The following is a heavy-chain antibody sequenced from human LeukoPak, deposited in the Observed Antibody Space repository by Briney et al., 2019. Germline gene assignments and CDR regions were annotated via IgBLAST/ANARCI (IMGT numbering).Heavy chain of an antibody. V-gene: IGHV3-7*01. Sequence: PGGSLRLSCVASGFTFNQYWMAWVRQAPGKGPEWVANIKQDGTETYYMDSVKGRFSISRDNTKNSVYLQMNNLRVEDTAVYFCAGGSGWLIGCWGRGTLVTVSS. D-gene: IGHD6-25*01. CDR1: GFTFNQYW. J-gene: IGHJ4*02. CDR2: IKQDGTET. CDR3: AGGSGWLIGC.